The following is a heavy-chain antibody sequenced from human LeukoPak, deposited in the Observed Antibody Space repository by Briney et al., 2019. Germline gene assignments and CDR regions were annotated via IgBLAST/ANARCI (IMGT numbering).Heavy chain of an antibody. V-gene: IGHV4-59*01. CDR3: ARVPRGSYFGYYYYGMDV. CDR1: GGSISSYY. CDR2: IYYSGST. Sequence: SETLSLTCTVSGGSISSYYWSWIRQPPGKGLEWIGYIYYSGSTNYNPSLKSRVTISVDTFKNQFSLKLSSVTAADTAVYYCARVPRGSYFGYYYYGMDVWGQGTTVTVSS. D-gene: IGHD1-26*01. J-gene: IGHJ6*02.